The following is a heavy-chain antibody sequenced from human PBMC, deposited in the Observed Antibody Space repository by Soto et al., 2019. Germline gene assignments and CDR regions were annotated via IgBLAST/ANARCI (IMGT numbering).Heavy chain of an antibody. Sequence: LRLSCAASGFTFSSYAMSWVRQAPGKGLEWVSAISGSGGSTYYADSVKGRFTISRDNSKNTLYLQMNSLRAEDTAVYYCAKDRKLVYYYDSSGYYLFDYWGQGTLVTVSS. CDR3: AKDRKLVYYYDSSGYYLFDY. J-gene: IGHJ4*02. V-gene: IGHV3-23*01. D-gene: IGHD3-22*01. CDR2: ISGSGGST. CDR1: GFTFSSYA.